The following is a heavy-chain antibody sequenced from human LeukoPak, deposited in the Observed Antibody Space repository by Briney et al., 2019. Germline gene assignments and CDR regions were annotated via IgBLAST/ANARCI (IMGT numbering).Heavy chain of an antibody. J-gene: IGHJ4*02. Sequence: PGGSLRLSCAASGFNFRGYGMHWVRQAPGKGLEYVSAISADGGTTYYADSVKDRFIISRDNSKNTLYLQMGSLRNEDMAVYYCARGRGGPPFDYWGQGALVTVSS. CDR1: GFNFRGYG. CDR2: ISADGGTT. CDR3: ARGRGGPPFDY. V-gene: IGHV3-64*02.